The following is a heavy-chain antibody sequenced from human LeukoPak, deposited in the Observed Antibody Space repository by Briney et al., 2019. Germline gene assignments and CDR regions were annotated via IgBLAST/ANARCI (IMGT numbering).Heavy chain of an antibody. CDR1: GFTFSSYA. Sequence: PGRSLRLSCAASGFTFSSYAMHSVRQAPGKGLEWVAVISYDGSNKYYADSVKGRFTISRDNSKNTLYLQMNSLRAEDTAVYYCASKGGYSSSFTNYWGQGALVTVSS. V-gene: IGHV3-30*01. CDR2: ISYDGSNK. J-gene: IGHJ4*02. D-gene: IGHD6-6*01. CDR3: ASKGGYSSSFTNY.